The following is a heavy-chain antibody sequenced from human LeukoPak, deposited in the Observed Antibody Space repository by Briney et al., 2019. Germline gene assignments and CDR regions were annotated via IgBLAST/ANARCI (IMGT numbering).Heavy chain of an antibody. D-gene: IGHD5/OR15-5a*01. J-gene: IGHJ4*02. V-gene: IGHV3-48*03. CDR2: ISSSGSTI. CDR1: GFTFSSYE. CDR3: ARGGSTNTRDFDY. Sequence: GGSLRLSCAASGFTFSSYEMNWVRQAPGKGLEWVSYISSSGSTIYYADSVKGRFTISRDNAKNSLYLQMNSLRAEDTAVYYCARGGSTNTRDFDYWGQGTLVTVSS.